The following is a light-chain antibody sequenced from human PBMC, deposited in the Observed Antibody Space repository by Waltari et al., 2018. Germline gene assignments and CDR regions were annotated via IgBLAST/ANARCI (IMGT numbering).Light chain of an antibody. CDR2: GAS. CDR1: QSVRSSY. Sequence: EIVLTQSPGTLSLSPGERATLSCRASQSVRSSYLAWYQQKPGQAPRLLIYGASSRATGSPDRFSGSGSGTDFTLTISRLEPEDFALYYCQQFSDSPYTWTFGQGTKVEIK. V-gene: IGKV3-20*01. J-gene: IGKJ1*01. CDR3: QQFSDSPYTWT.